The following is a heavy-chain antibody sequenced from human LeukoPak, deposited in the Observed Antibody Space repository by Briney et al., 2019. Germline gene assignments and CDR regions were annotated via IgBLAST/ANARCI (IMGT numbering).Heavy chain of an antibody. CDR3: ARREYYYDSSGYHDAFDI. CDR1: GGSISSYY. CDR2: IYTSGST. J-gene: IGHJ3*02. Sequence: PSETLSLSCTVPGGSISSYYWSWIRQPPGKGLEWIGYIYTSGSTNYNPSLKSRVTISVDTSKNQFSLKLSSVTAADTAVYYCARREYYYDSSGYHDAFDIWGQGTMVTVSS. V-gene: IGHV4-4*09. D-gene: IGHD3-22*01.